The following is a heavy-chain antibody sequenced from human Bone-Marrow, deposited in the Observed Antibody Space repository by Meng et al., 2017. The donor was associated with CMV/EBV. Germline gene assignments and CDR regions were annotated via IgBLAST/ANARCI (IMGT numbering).Heavy chain of an antibody. CDR3: SRLCPIAAAGTRELWFDP. D-gene: IGHD6-13*01. CDR1: GYSFANNW. V-gene: IGHV5-51*01. J-gene: IGHJ5*02. CDR2: IYPGDSDT. Sequence: GESLKISCKGSGYSFANNWIGWVRQMPGKGLEWMGIIYPGDSDTTYSPFLQGQVTISADKSISTAYLEWSTLKASDTAMYYCSRLCPIAAAGTRELWFDPWGQGTLVTVSS.